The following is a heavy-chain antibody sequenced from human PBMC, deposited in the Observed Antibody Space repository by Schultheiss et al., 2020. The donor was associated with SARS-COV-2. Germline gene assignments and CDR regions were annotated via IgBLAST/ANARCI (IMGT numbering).Heavy chain of an antibody. V-gene: IGHV1-46*01. D-gene: IGHD2-2*02. CDR2: INPSGGST. CDR3: ARGRNFVPYCSSTSCYIAGWFDP. CDR1: GYTFTGYY. J-gene: IGHJ5*02. Sequence: ASVKVSCKASGYTFTGYYMHWVRQAPGQGLEWMGIINPSGGSTNYAQKFQGRVTITADESTSTAYMELSSLRSEDTAVYYCARGRNFVPYCSSTSCYIAGWFDPWGQGTLVTVSS.